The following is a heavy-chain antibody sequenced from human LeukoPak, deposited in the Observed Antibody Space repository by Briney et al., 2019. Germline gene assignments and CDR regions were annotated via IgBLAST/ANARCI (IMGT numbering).Heavy chain of an antibody. CDR2: ISRSSSTI. D-gene: IGHD1-26*01. J-gene: IGHJ3*02. Sequence: PGGSLRLSCAASGFTFSSYSMNWVRQAPGKGLEWVSYISRSSSTIYYADSVKGRFTISRDNAKNSLYLQMNSLRAEDTAVYYCARDRWELLAFDIWGQGTMVTVSS. CDR3: ARDRWELLAFDI. V-gene: IGHV3-48*01. CDR1: GFTFSSYS.